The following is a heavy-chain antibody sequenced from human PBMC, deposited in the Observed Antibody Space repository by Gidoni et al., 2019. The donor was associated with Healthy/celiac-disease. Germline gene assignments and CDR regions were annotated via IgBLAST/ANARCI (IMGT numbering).Heavy chain of an antibody. D-gene: IGHD3-22*01. V-gene: IGHV3-21*01. CDR3: ASLITMIVVVKALDY. Sequence: EVQLVESGGGLVKPGGSLRLSCAASGFTFSSYSMNWVRQAPGKGLEWVSSISSSSSYIYYADSVKGRFTISRDNAKNSLYLQMNSLRAEDTAVYYCASLITMIVVVKALDYWGQGTLVTVSS. CDR1: GFTFSSYS. CDR2: ISSSSSYI. J-gene: IGHJ4*02.